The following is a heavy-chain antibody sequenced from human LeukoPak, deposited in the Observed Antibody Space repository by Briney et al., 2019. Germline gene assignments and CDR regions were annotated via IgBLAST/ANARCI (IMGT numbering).Heavy chain of an antibody. CDR2: IYHSGST. CDR3: ARVGSGSYYRSWYAFDI. Sequence: SGTLSLTCAVSGVSISSSNWWSWVRQPPGKGLEWIGEIYHSGSTNYNPSLKSRVTISVDKSKNQFSLKLSSVTAADTAVYCCARVGSGSYYRSWYAFDIWGQGTMVTVSS. V-gene: IGHV4-4*01. CDR1: GVSISSSNW. D-gene: IGHD3-10*01. J-gene: IGHJ3*02.